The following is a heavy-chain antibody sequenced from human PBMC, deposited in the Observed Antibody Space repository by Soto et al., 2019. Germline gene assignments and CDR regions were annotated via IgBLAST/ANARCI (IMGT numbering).Heavy chain of an antibody. J-gene: IGHJ6*04. CDR1: GYSFTSYW. CDR3: ARLYNSHVGYYVDGWGPRKCYYYGMDV. Sequence: GESLKISCKGSGYSFTSYWIGWVRQMPGKGLEWMGIIYPGDSDTRYSPSFQGQVTISADKSISTAYLQWSSLKASDTAMYYCARLYNSHVGYYVDGWGPRKCYYYGMDVWGKGTTVTVAS. D-gene: IGHD3-16*01. CDR2: IYPGDSDT. V-gene: IGHV5-51*01.